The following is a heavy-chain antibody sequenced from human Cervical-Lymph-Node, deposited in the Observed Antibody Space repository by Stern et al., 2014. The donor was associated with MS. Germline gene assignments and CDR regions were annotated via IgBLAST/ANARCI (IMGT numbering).Heavy chain of an antibody. J-gene: IGHJ5*02. V-gene: IGHV4-61*01. Sequence: QVQLQESGPGLVKPSETLSLTCNVSGDSVNSARYYWSWIRQPPGKGLEWIGYVFHSGSTNYNPSLKSRVTISIDTSKNQFSLKLSSVTAADTAVYYCARTNGEYSYAYWFDPWGQGTLVTVSS. D-gene: IGHD5-18*01. CDR2: VFHSGST. CDR1: GDSVNSARYY. CDR3: ARTNGEYSYAYWFDP.